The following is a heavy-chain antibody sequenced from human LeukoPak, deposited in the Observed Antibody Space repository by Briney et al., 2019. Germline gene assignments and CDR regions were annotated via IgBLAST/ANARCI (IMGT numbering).Heavy chain of an antibody. V-gene: IGHV4-59*12. J-gene: IGHJ4*02. CDR1: GGSMSYYY. D-gene: IGHD4-17*01. CDR2: IYHSGST. CDR3: ARDRDSPKWGLYGDYGY. Sequence: SETLSLTCTVSGGSMSYYYWSWIRQPPGKGLEWIGYIYHSGSTYYNPSLKSRVTISVDRSENQFSLKLSSVTAADTAVYYCARDRDSPKWGLYGDYGYWGQGTLVTASS.